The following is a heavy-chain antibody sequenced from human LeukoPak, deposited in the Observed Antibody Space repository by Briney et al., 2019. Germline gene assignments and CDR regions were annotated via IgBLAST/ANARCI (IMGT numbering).Heavy chain of an antibody. V-gene: IGHV1-69*05. D-gene: IGHD1-7*01. Sequence: GASVKVSCKASGGTFSIYAISWVRQVPGQGLAWMGGIIPIFGTANYAQKFQGRVTITTDESTSTAYMELSSLRSEDTAVYYCARLITGTTPIDYWGQGTLVTVSS. CDR1: GGTFSIYA. J-gene: IGHJ4*02. CDR2: IIPIFGTA. CDR3: ARLITGTTPIDY.